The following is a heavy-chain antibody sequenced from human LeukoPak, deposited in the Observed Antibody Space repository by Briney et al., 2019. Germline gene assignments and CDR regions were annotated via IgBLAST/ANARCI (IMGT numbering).Heavy chain of an antibody. V-gene: IGHV4-59*01. J-gene: IGHJ4*02. CDR2: IYYSGST. CDR1: GGSICSYY. CDR3: ARDAAAAGFDY. D-gene: IGHD6-13*01. Sequence: SETLSLTCTVSGGSICSYYWSWIRQPPGKGLEWIGYIYYSGSTNYNPSLKSRVTISVDTSKNQFSLKLSSVTAADTAVYYCARDAAAAGFDYWGQGTLVTVSS.